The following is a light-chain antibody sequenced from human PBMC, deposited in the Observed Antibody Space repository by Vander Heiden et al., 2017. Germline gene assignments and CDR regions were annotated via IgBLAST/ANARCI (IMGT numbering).Light chain of an antibody. CDR3: QTWDSDCHWV. CDR2: LNSDGSH. CDR1: SCHSDYT. V-gene: IGLV4-69*02. J-gene: IGLJ3*02. Sequence: QLMLTQSPSASASLGATVNLTCTLSSCHSDYTIAWHPQQPDQGPRYLMSLNSDGSHSKGDGIPDRFSGATAGAERYLTIASLQSEDEADYYCQTWDSDCHWVFGGGTKVTVL.